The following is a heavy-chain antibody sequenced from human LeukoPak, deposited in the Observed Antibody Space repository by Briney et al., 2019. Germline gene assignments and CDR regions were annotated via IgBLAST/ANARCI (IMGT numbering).Heavy chain of an antibody. V-gene: IGHV4-59*01. CDR2: IYYSGTT. J-gene: IGHJ6*03. CDR3: ARVSWFPGTSYYYMDV. Sequence: SETLSLTCTVSGGSISSYYWSWIRQPPGKGLEWIGYIYYSGTTNYNPSLKSRVTISVDTSKNQFSLKLSSVTAADTAVYYCARVSWFPGTSYYYMDVWGKGTTVTVSS. CDR1: GGSISSYY. D-gene: IGHD1-1*01.